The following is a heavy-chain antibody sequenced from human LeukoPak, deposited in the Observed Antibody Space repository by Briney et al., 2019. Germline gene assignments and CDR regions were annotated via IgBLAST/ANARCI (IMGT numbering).Heavy chain of an antibody. V-gene: IGHV3-7*03. CDR3: ARVLGGSYYADRSAFDI. CDR1: GFIFSDYW. CDR2: IKQDGSEK. J-gene: IGHJ3*02. Sequence: GGSLRLSCAASGFIFSDYWMSWVRQAPGKGLEWVANIKQDGSEKYFVDSVKGRFTISRDNAKNSLYLQMNSLRAEDTAVYYCARVLGGSYYADRSAFDIWGQGTMVTVSS. D-gene: IGHD1-26*01.